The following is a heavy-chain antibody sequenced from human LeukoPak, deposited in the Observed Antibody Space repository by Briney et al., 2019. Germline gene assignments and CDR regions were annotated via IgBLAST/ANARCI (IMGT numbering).Heavy chain of an antibody. D-gene: IGHD5-12*01. Sequence: GGSLRLSCAASGFTFSSYAMHWVRQAPGKGLEWVAVISYDGSNKYYADSVKGRFTISRDNSKNTLYLQMNSLRAEDTAVYYCVGSDFDHWGQGTLVTISS. CDR2: ISYDGSNK. V-gene: IGHV3-30-3*01. J-gene: IGHJ4*02. CDR3: VGSDFDH. CDR1: GFTFSSYA.